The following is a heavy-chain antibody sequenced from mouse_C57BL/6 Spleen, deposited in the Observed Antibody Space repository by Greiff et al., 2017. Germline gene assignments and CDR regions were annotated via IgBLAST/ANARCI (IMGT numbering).Heavy chain of an antibody. D-gene: IGHD1-1*01. V-gene: IGHV1-9*01. CDR2: ILPGSGST. Sequence: QVQLQQSGAELMKPGASVKLSCKATGYTFTGYWIEWVKQRPGHGLEWIGEILPGSGSTNYNEKFKGKATFTADTSSNTAYMQLSSLTTEDSAIYYCARMFTYYYGSSYGFAYWGQGTLVTVSA. J-gene: IGHJ3*01. CDR3: ARMFTYYYGSSYGFAY. CDR1: GYTFTGYW.